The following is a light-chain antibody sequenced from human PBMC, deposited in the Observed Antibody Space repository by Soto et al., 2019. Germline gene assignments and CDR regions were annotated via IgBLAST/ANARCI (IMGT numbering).Light chain of an antibody. CDR2: ASN. Sequence: QSVLAQPASVSGSRGQSITISCSGTSGDIGTYNLVSWFRQRPGNAPELIIYASNKRPSGVSDRFSGSRSGHTASLTISGLQAEEESDYYCCSFAGSYTWVFGGGTKLTVL. CDR1: SGDIGTYNL. J-gene: IGLJ3*02. V-gene: IGLV2-23*01. CDR3: CSFAGSYTWV.